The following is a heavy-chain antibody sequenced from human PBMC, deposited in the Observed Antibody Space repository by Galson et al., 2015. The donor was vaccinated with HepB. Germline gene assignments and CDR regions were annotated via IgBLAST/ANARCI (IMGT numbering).Heavy chain of an antibody. D-gene: IGHD5-24*01. CDR3: ARSPCRDGYNSFDY. CDR1: GFSLSTSGMC. V-gene: IGHV2-70*01. J-gene: IGHJ4*02. Sequence: PALVKPTQTLTLTCTFSGFSLSTSGMCVSWIRQPPGKALEWLALIDWDDDKYYSTSLKTRLTISKDTSKNQVVLTMTNMDPVDTATYYCARSPCRDGYNSFDYWGQGTLVTVSS. CDR2: IDWDDDK.